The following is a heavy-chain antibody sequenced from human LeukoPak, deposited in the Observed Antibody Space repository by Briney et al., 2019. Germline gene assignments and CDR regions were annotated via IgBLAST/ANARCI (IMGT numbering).Heavy chain of an antibody. CDR1: GYTFTGYY. D-gene: IGHD3-22*01. CDR3: AREANYYDSSGYLGAFDI. Sequence: ASVKVSCKASGYTFTGYYMHWVRQAPGQGLEWMGWINPNSGGTNYAQKFQGRVTMTRDTSISTAYMELSSVTAADTAVYYCAREANYYDSSGYLGAFDIWGQGTMVTVSS. J-gene: IGHJ3*02. V-gene: IGHV1-2*02. CDR2: INPNSGGT.